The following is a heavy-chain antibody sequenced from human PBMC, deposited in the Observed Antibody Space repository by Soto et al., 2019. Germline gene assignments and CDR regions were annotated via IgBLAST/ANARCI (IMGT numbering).Heavy chain of an antibody. D-gene: IGHD3-9*01. V-gene: IGHV3-23*01. CDR2: ISGSGGST. J-gene: IGHJ6*02. Sequence: EVQLLESGGGLVQPGGSLRLSCAASGFTFSSYAMSWVRQAPGKVLEWDSAISGSGGSTYYADSVKGRFTISRDNSNTTLYLQMNSLRAEDTAVYYCASIGDDIGYYRMDVWGQGTTVTVSS. CDR1: GFTFSSYA. CDR3: ASIGDDIGYYRMDV.